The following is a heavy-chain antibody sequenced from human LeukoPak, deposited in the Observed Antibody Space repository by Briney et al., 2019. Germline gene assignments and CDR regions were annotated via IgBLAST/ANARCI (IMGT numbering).Heavy chain of an antibody. D-gene: IGHD1-7*01. CDR3: ARRGWNYGEYYFDY. CDR1: GGSISSYY. CDR2: IYYSGST. J-gene: IGHJ4*02. V-gene: IGHV4-59*01. Sequence: SSETLSLTCTVSGGSISSYYWSWIRQPPGKGLEWIGYIYYSGSTNYNPSLKSRVTISVDTSKNQFSLKLSSVTAADTAVYYCARRGWNYGEYYFDYWGQGTLVTVSS.